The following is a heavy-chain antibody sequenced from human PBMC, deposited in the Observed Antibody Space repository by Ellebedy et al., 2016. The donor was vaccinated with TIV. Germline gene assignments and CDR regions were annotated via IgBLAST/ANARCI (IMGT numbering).Heavy chain of an antibody. CDR3: ARESHDYGDYGFDC. CDR1: GFTFSTYS. CDR2: IYSGGSTI. J-gene: IGHJ4*02. Sequence: PGGSLRLSCSASGFTFSTYSMNWVRQAPGKGLEWISYIYSGGSTIYYADSVKGRFTISRDNADNSLYLQMNSLRDADTAVYYCARESHDYGDYGFDCWGQGTLVTVSS. V-gene: IGHV3-48*02. D-gene: IGHD4-17*01.